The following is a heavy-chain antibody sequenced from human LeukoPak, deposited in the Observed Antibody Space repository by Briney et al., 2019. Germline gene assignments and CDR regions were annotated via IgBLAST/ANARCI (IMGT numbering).Heavy chain of an antibody. V-gene: IGHV4-59*01. CDR1: GGSISSYY. CDR3: ARLRFLEWSPRGYFDY. D-gene: IGHD3-3*01. Sequence: SETLSLTCTVSGGSISSYYWSWIRQPPGKGLEWIGYIYYNGSTNYNPSLKSRVTISVDTSKNQFSLKLSSVTAADTAVYYCARLRFLEWSPRGYFDYWGQGTLVTVSS. CDR2: IYYNGST. J-gene: IGHJ4*02.